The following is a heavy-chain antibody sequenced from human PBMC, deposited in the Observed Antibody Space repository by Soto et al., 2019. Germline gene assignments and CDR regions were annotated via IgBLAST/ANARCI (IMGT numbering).Heavy chain of an antibody. J-gene: IGHJ6*03. D-gene: IGHD2-2*01. CDR1: GGSFSGYY. V-gene: IGHV4-34*01. CDR3: ARGLGKYQLRDYYYMDV. CDR2: INHSGST. Sequence: SETLSLTCAVYGGSFSGYYWSWIRQPPGKGLEWIGEINHSGSTNYNPSLKSRVTISVDTSKNQFSLKLSSVTAAGTAVYYCARGLGKYQLRDYYYMDVWGKGTTVTVSS.